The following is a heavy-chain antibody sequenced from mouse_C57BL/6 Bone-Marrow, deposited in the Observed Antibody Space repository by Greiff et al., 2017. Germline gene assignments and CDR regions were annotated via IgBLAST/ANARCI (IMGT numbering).Heavy chain of an antibody. J-gene: IGHJ4*01. CDR2: ISSGGDYI. CDR3: VTTVVDYAMDY. CDR1: GFTFSSYA. Sequence: EVQLVESGEGLVKPGGSLKLSCAASGFTFSSYAMSWVRQTPEKRLEWVEYISSGGDYIYDADNVKGRFTISRDNARNTLYLQMSSLKSEDTAMYYSVTTVVDYAMDYWGQGTSVTVSS. D-gene: IGHD1-1*01. V-gene: IGHV5-9-1*02.